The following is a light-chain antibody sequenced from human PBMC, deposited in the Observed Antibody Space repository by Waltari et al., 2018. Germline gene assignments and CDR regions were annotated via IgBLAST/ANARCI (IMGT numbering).Light chain of an antibody. V-gene: IGKV1-27*01. J-gene: IGKJ5*01. CDR1: QGISNK. CDR2: ATS. CDR3: QKYNNVPIT. Sequence: DIQMTQSPSSLSASVADRVTITCRASQGISNKLAWYQQKPGKVPKLLIYATSTSQSGVPARFSGSGSGTDFTLTISSLQPEDVATYYCQKYNNVPITFGQGTRLEIK.